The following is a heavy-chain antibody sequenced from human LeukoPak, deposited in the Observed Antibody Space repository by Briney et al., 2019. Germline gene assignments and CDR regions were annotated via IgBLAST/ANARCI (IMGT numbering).Heavy chain of an antibody. J-gene: IGHJ3*02. D-gene: IGHD3-10*01. CDR3: ARGADELLLWFGGLEGPFDI. CDR1: GGSISSYY. V-gene: IGHV4-59*01. CDR2: IYYSGST. Sequence: SETLSLTCTVSGGSISSYYWSWIRQPPGKGLEWIGYIYYSGSTNYNPSLKSRVTISVDTSKNQFSLKLSSVTAADTAVYYCARGADELLLWFGGLEGPFDIWGQGTMVTVSS.